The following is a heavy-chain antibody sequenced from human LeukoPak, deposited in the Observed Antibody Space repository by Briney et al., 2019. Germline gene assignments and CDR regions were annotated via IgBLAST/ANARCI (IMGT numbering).Heavy chain of an antibody. V-gene: IGHV1-8*01. CDR1: GFTFTSYD. CDR3: VRDAEGPAISVHYWFDP. D-gene: IGHD2-2*02. CDR2: MNPNNGNT. J-gene: IGHJ5*02. Sequence: GASVKVSCKASGFTFTSYDINWVRQASGQGLEWMGWMNPNNGNTGYAQKFQGRVTMTRDTSISTAYMELRGLRSEDTAVYYCVRDAEGPAISVHYWFDPWGQGTLVTVSS.